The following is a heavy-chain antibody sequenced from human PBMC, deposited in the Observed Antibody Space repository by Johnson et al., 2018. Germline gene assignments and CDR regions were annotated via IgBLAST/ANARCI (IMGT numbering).Heavy chain of an antibody. CDR1: GFTFSSYS. J-gene: IGHJ6*03. CDR3: ARDSYYYYMDV. CDR2: ISSSSSTI. V-gene: IGHV3-48*01. Sequence: VQLVESGGGLVQPGGSLRLSCAASGFTFSSYSMNWVRQAPGKGLEWVSYISSSSSTIYYADSVKGRFTISRDNAKNSLYLQMNSLRAEDTALYYCARDSYYYYMDVWGKGTTVTVSS.